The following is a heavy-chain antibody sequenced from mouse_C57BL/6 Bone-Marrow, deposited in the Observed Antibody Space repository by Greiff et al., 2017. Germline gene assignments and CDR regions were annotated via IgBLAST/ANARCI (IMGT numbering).Heavy chain of an antibody. CDR2: IYPRSGNT. Sequence: QVQLQQSGAELARPGASVKLSCKASGYTFTSYGISWVKQRTGQGLEGIGEIYPRSGNTYYNEKFKGKATLTADKSSSTAYMELRSLTSEDSPVYFCAFITTVVAGDWYFDVWGTGTTVTVSS. CDR1: GYTFTSYG. CDR3: AFITTVVAGDWYFDV. J-gene: IGHJ1*03. V-gene: IGHV1-81*01. D-gene: IGHD1-1*01.